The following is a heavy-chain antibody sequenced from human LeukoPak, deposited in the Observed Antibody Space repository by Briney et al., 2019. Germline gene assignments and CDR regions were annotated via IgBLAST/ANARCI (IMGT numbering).Heavy chain of an antibody. CDR3: ATQGVLDAFDI. CDR2: IKSRADGGTP. V-gene: IGHV3-15*01. J-gene: IGHJ3*02. CDR1: GFTFRDAW. Sequence: PGGSLRPSCAASGFTFRDAWMIWVRQAPGKGLEWVGRIKSRADGGTPDYAAPVTGRFTISRDDSNGTLFLQMNSLTTEDTAVYYCATQGVLDAFDIWGQGTMVIVSS. D-gene: IGHD3-10*01.